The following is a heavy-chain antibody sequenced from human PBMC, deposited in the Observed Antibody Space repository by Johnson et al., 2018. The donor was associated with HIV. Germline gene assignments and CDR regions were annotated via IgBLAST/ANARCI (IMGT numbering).Heavy chain of an antibody. D-gene: IGHD3-22*01. CDR3: AKDKSGRYYDSSGYSLDDAFDI. J-gene: IGHJ3*02. V-gene: IGHV3-23*04. Sequence: VQLVESGGGVVQPGGSLRLSPAASGFTFSSYAMSWVRQAPGKGLEWVSAIIGSGGSTYYADSVKGRFTISRDNAKNSLYLQMNSLRAEDTAVYYCAKDKSGRYYDSSGYSLDDAFDIWGQGTMVTVSS. CDR2: IIGSGGST. CDR1: GFTFSSYA.